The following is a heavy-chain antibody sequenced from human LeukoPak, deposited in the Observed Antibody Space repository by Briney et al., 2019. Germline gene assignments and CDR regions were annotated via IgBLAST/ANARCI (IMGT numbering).Heavy chain of an antibody. V-gene: IGHV4-34*01. J-gene: IGHJ5*02. CDR2: INHSGST. CDR1: GGSFSGYY. Sequence: ESSETLSLTCAVYGGSFSGYYWSWIRQPPGKGLEWIGEINHSGSTNYNPSLKSRVTISVDTSKNQFSLKLSFVTAADTAVYYCARARIVGATFWRWFDPWGQGTLVTVSS. CDR3: ARARIVGATFWRWFDP. D-gene: IGHD1-26*01.